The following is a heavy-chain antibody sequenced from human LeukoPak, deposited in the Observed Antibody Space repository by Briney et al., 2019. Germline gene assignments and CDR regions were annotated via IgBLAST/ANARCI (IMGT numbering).Heavy chain of an antibody. Sequence: SETLSLTSTVSGGSIISYFWSWIRQPPGKGPEWIGYIFDSGTTNYNPSTNYNPSLKSRVTVSLDTSKNHFSLKLSSVTAADTAVYFCARGGVTTIAQYDYWGQGILVTVSS. CDR1: GGSIISYF. D-gene: IGHD5-12*01. CDR2: IFDSGTTNYNPST. V-gene: IGHV4-59*01. CDR3: ARGGVTTIAQYDY. J-gene: IGHJ4*02.